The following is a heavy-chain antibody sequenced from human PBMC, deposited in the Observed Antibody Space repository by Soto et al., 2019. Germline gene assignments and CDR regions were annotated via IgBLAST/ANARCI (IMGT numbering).Heavy chain of an antibody. Sequence: GGSLRLSCAVSGLTFRGYTMSWVRQAPGGGLEWVASINESGETTYYADSVRGRLTISRDNSKNTLYLQLSSLRAEDTAIYYWAKPRGRYYEDFWGQGTLVTVSS. J-gene: IGHJ4*02. CDR2: INESGETT. D-gene: IGHD1-26*01. V-gene: IGHV3-23*01. CDR3: AKPRGRYYEDF. CDR1: GLTFRGYT.